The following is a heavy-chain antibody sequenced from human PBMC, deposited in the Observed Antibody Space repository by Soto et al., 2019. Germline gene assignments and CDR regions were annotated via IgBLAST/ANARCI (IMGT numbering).Heavy chain of an antibody. CDR3: ARRGLQFQGGYYHYGVEV. Sequence: SETLSLTCTLSGGSPIASYYWSWIRQPPGKGLGWIAYIHYSGNTNYNPSLKSRVTMAADTSKNQFSLKLSSVTAEDTAVYYFARRGLQFQGGYYHYGVEVWGQGTTVTVSS. D-gene: IGHD4-4*01. CDR1: GGSPIASYY. CDR2: IHYSGNT. V-gene: IGHV4-59*08. J-gene: IGHJ6*02.